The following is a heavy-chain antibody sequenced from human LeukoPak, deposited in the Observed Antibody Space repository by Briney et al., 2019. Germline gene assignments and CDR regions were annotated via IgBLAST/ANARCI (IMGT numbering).Heavy chain of an antibody. V-gene: IGHV3-74*01. D-gene: IGHD3-3*01. CDR2: ISSDGITT. CDR1: GFTFSSYW. J-gene: IGHJ3*01. CDR3: ARMEVA. Sequence: GGSLRLSCAASGFTFSSYWMHWVRQVPGKGLVWVSRISSDGITTNYADSVKGRFTISRDNAKNTVQMNSLRAEDTAVYYCARMEVAWGQGTIVTVSS.